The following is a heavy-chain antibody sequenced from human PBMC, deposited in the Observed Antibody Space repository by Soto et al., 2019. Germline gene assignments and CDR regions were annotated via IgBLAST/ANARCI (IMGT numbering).Heavy chain of an antibody. D-gene: IGHD2-2*02. CDR1: GGSISSYY. V-gene: IGHV4-59*01. Sequence: SETLSLTCTVSGGSISSYYWSWIRQPPGKGLEWIGYIYYSGSTNYNPSLKSRVTISVDTSKNQFSLKLSSVTAADTAVYYCARVTSNTDKNTLFDYWGQGTLVTVA. J-gene: IGHJ4*02. CDR2: IYYSGST. CDR3: ARVTSNTDKNTLFDY.